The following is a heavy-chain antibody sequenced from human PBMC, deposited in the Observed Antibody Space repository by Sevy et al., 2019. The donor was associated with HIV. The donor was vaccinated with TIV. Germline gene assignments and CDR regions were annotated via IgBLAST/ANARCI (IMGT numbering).Heavy chain of an antibody. D-gene: IGHD3-10*01. Sequence: SETLSLTCTVSGGSMSSSTYYWGWIRQPPGKGLEWIGSLYYSGSTYYNPSLKSRVTISVDTSKNQFSLKLSSVTAADTAVYYCARHLNYYGSGSPDYWGQGSLVTVSS. CDR1: GGSMSSSTYY. J-gene: IGHJ4*02. CDR3: ARHLNYYGSGSPDY. CDR2: LYYSGST. V-gene: IGHV4-39*01.